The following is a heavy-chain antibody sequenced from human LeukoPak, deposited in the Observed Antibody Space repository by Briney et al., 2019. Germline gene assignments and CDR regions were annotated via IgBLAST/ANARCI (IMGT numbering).Heavy chain of an antibody. CDR2: VYHSGST. CDR1: GYSISSGFY. V-gene: IGHV4-38-2*02. J-gene: IGHJ4*02. Sequence: PSETLSLTCSVSGYSISSGFYWDWIRQPPGKGLEWIGSVYHSGSTYYNSSLKSRVTISVDMSKNQFSLRLSSVTAADTAAYYCARVADSGDWGQGTLVTVSS. CDR3: ARVADSGD. D-gene: IGHD3-22*01.